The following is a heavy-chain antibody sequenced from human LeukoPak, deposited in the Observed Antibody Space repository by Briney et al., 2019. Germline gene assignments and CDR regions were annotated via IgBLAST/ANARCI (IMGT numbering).Heavy chain of an antibody. CDR1: GFTFSNAW. V-gene: IGHV3-15*07. J-gene: IGHJ5*02. D-gene: IGHD3-22*01. Sequence: PGGSLRLSCAASGFTFSNAWMNWVRQAPGKGLEWVGRSKTKTDGVTTDYAAPVKGRFTISRDDSKNTLYLQMNSLQTEDTAVYHCATDFYDSTWGQGTLVTVSS. CDR3: ATDFYDST. CDR2: SKTKTDGVTT.